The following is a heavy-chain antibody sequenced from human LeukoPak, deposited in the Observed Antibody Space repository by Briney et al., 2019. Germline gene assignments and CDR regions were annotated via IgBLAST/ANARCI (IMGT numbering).Heavy chain of an antibody. CDR3: ARQMLRVYYYGSGKGNHFDY. CDR1: GGSISSSSYY. CDR2: INHSGST. J-gene: IGHJ4*02. Sequence: SETLSLTCTVSGGSISSSSYYWGWIRQPPGKGLEWIGEINHSGSTNYNPSLKSRVTISVDTSKNQFSLKLSSVTAADTAVYYCARQMLRVYYYGSGKGNHFDYWGQGTLVTVSS. D-gene: IGHD3-10*01. V-gene: IGHV4-39*01.